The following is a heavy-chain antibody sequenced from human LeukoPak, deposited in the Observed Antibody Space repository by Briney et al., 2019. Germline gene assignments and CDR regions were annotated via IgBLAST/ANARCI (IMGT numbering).Heavy chain of an antibody. CDR2: ISSSGSYI. Sequence: GGSLRLSCAASGLTFSSYSMNWLRQAPGKGLEWVSSISSSGSYIYYADSVKGRFTISRDNAKNSLYLQMNSLRAEDTAVYYCAREHNGSGTYCDYWGQGTLVTVSS. D-gene: IGHD3-10*01. CDR1: GLTFSSYS. CDR3: AREHNGSGTYCDY. J-gene: IGHJ4*02. V-gene: IGHV3-21*01.